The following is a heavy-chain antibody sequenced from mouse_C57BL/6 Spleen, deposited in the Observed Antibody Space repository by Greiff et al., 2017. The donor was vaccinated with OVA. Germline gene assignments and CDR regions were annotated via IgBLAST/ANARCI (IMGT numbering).Heavy chain of an antibody. CDR1: GFTFSDYG. D-gene: IGHD1-1*01. CDR2: ISSGSSTI. Sequence: EVKLMESGGGLVKPGGSLKLSCAASGFTFSDYGMHWVRQAPEKGLEWVAYISSGSSTIYYADTVKGRFTISRDNAKNTLFLQMTSLRSEDTAMYYCARGTTVEGDFDVWGTGTTVTVSS. CDR3: ARGTTVEGDFDV. J-gene: IGHJ1*03. V-gene: IGHV5-17*01.